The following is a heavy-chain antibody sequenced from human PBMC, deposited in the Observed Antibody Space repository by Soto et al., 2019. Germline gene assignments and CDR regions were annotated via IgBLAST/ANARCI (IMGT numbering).Heavy chain of an antibody. D-gene: IGHD3-16*01. Sequence: RRLSCAASGFTFIDYSMNWIRQAPGKGLEWISFISGRGDAIYYADSLKGRFIVSRDNAKNSLYLQMNSLSDDDTAVYYCARPGEGALFYYAMDVWGQGTTVTVSS. V-gene: IGHV3-48*02. CDR3: ARPGEGALFYYAMDV. CDR1: GFTFIDYS. CDR2: ISGRGDAI. J-gene: IGHJ6*02.